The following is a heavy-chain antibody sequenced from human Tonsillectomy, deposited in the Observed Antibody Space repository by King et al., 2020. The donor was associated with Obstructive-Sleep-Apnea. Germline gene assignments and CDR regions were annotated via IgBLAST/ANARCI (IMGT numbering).Heavy chain of an antibody. CDR3: ARDNYGGSSSWYFKY. J-gene: IGHJ1*01. CDR1: GGTVNEEE. D-gene: IGHD6-13*01. V-gene: IGHV1-69*01. CDR2: IIPVAGGE. Sequence: RVEGGEEQKRKGEGGKGAGRAAGGTVNEEERRWVGQAAGQGLEWMGGIIPVAGGEKYGQKFQGRVTIFADESTRTVYLDLTSLTSDDTAVYYCARDNYGGSSSWYFKYWGQGTLVTVSS.